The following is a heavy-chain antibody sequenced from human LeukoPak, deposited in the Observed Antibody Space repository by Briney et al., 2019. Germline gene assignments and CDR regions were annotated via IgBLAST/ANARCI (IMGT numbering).Heavy chain of an antibody. CDR1: GFTFDDYA. CDR2: ISWNSGSI. V-gene: IGHV3-9*01. Sequence: GRSLRPSCAASGFTFDDYAMHWVRQAPGKGLEWVSGISWNSGSIGYADSVKGRFTISRDNAKNSLYLQMNSLRAEDTALYYCASSGSYGFDYWGQGTLVTVSS. J-gene: IGHJ4*02. D-gene: IGHD1-26*01. CDR3: ASSGSYGFDY.